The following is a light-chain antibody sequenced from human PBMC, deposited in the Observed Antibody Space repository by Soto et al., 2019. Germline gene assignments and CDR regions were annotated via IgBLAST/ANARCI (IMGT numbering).Light chain of an antibody. CDR3: LCYITYPWT. V-gene: IGKV1-5*01. Sequence: DIQMTQSPSTLSASVGDSVTITCRASQSCRNSLAWYQQKAGKAPTLLIYDASTLQSGVPSRFSGSGSGTEFSLTISSLQPEDFATYYCLCYITYPWTFGQGTKVDIK. J-gene: IGKJ1*01. CDR2: DAS. CDR1: QSCRNS.